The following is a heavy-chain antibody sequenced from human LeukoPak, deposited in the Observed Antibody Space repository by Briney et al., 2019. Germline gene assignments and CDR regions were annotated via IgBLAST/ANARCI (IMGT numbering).Heavy chain of an antibody. J-gene: IGHJ5*02. D-gene: IGHD2-2*01. CDR1: GLTFSSYS. CDR2: ISSSSSYI. V-gene: IGHV3-21*01. Sequence: GGSLRLSCAASGLTFSSYSMNWVRQAPGKGLEWVSSISSSSSYIYYADSVKGRFTISRDNAKNSLYLQMNSLRAEDTAVYYCARDREYCSSTSCYNWFDPWGQGTLVTVSS. CDR3: ARDREYCSSTSCYNWFDP.